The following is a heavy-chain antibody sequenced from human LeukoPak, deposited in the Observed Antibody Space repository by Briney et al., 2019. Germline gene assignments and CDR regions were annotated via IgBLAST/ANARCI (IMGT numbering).Heavy chain of an antibody. J-gene: IGHJ4*02. CDR1: GYSFTSYW. Sequence: GESLRISCKGPGYSFTSYWISWVRQMPGKGLEWMGRIDPSDSYTNYSPSFQGHVTISADKSISTAYLQWSSLKASDTAMYYCASYYYGSAPFDYWGQGTLVTVSS. CDR2: IDPSDSYT. D-gene: IGHD3-10*01. CDR3: ASYYYGSAPFDY. V-gene: IGHV5-10-1*01.